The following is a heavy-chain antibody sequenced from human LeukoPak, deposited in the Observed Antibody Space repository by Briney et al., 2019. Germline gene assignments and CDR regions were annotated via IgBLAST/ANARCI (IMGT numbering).Heavy chain of an antibody. CDR3: ARDARGGYPDY. CDR2: ISYDESNK. D-gene: IGHD3-22*01. J-gene: IGHJ4*02. Sequence: PGRSLRLSCAASGFTFSSYGMHWVRQAPGKGLEWVAVISYDESNKYYADSVKGRFTISRDNSKNTLYLQMNSLRAEDTAVYYCARDARGGYPDYWGQGTLVTVSS. V-gene: IGHV3-30*03. CDR1: GFTFSSYG.